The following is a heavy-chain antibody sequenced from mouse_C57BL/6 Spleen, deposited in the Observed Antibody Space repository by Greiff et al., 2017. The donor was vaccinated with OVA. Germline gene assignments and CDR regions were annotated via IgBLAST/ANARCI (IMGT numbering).Heavy chain of an antibody. D-gene: IGHD2-4*01. CDR2: IWGDGST. J-gene: IGHJ3*01. Sequence: VKLVESGPGLVAPSQSLSITCTVSGFSLTSYGVSWVRQPPGKGLEWLGVIWGDGSTNYHSALISRLSISKDNSKSQVFLKLNSLQTDDTATYYCAKQGLAYDYDPFAYWGQGTLVTVSA. CDR3: AKQGLAYDYDPFAY. V-gene: IGHV2-3*01. CDR1: GFSLTSYG.